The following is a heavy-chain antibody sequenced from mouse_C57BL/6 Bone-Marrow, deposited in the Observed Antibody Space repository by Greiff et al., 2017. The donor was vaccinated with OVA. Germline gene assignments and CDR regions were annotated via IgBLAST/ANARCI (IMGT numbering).Heavy chain of an antibody. CDR2: SRNKANDYTT. CDR3: ARDELGRGFAY. V-gene: IGHV7-1*01. CDR1: GFTFSDFY. D-gene: IGHD4-1*01. Sequence: EVQLVESGGGLVQSGRSLRLSCATSGFTFSDFYMEWVRQAPGKGLEWIAASRNKANDYTTEYSASVKGRFIVSRDTSQSILYLQMNALRAEDSAIYYCARDELGRGFAYWGQGTLVTVSA. J-gene: IGHJ3*01.